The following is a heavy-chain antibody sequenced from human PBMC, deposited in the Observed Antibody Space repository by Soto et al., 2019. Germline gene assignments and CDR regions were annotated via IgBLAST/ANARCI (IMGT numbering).Heavy chain of an antibody. Sequence: QVQLVQSGAEVKEPGASVKVSCKASGYTFANYAIHWVRQAPGQRLEWMGWINAGNGNPKYSQKFQDRVTISRDTSATTAYMEMSSLRSEDTAVYYCARGSYYYESSGSYPDYWGQGTLVTVSS. V-gene: IGHV1-3*01. CDR2: INAGNGNP. J-gene: IGHJ4*02. CDR3: ARGSYYYESSGSYPDY. D-gene: IGHD3-22*01. CDR1: GYTFANYA.